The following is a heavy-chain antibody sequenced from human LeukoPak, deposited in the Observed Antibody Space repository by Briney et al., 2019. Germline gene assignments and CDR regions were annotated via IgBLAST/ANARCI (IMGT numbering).Heavy chain of an antibody. CDR3: ARDQPGYYYDSSGYRVGDAFDI. Sequence: GGPLRLSCVASGFTFSDYWMAWVRQAPGKGLEWVATMRQDAKSEYYVDSVKGRFTVSRDNAKNSLYLQMNSLRAEDTAVYYCARDQPGYYYDSSGYRVGDAFDIWGQGTMVTVSS. D-gene: IGHD3-22*01. V-gene: IGHV3-7*01. CDR2: MRQDAKSE. CDR1: GFTFSDYW. J-gene: IGHJ3*02.